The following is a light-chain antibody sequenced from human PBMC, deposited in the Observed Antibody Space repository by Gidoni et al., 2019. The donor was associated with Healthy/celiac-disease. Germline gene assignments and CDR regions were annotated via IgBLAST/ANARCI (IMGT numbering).Light chain of an antibody. Sequence: QSVLTQPPSVSAAPGQRVTLSCHGSIPNIGAGYDVHWYQQLPGTAPKLLIYGNDNRPSGVPDRFSGSKSGTSASLAITGLQAEDEADYYCQSYDSSLSGSVFGGGTKLTVL. CDR1: IPNIGAGYD. V-gene: IGLV1-40*01. CDR2: GND. J-gene: IGLJ3*02. CDR3: QSYDSSLSGSV.